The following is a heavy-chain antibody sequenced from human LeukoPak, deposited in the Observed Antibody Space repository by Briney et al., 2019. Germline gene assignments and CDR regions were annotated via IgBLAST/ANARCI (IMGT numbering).Heavy chain of an antibody. CDR2: INHSGST. CDR3: ARDVRRAAAIDY. V-gene: IGHV4-34*01. J-gene: IGHJ4*02. D-gene: IGHD6-13*01. CDR1: GGSFSGYY. Sequence: KSSETLSLTCAVYGGSFSGYYWSWIRQPPGKGLEWIGEINHSGSTNYNPSLKSRVTISVDTSKNQFSLKLSSVTAADTAVYYCARDVRRAAAIDYWGQGTLVTVSS.